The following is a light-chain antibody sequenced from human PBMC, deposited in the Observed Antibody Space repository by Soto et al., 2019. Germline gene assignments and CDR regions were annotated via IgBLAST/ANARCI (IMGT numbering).Light chain of an antibody. CDR1: QSVSTY. CDR3: HQRNT. V-gene: IGKV3-11*01. CDR2: DTT. J-gene: IGKJ5*01. Sequence: LILTQSPVTLSLSQGDRATLSCRASQSVSTYLAWYRQVPGQPPRLLIYDTTNRAAGIPPRFSGSRSGTDFTLTISSVEPEDFALYYCHQRNTFGQGTRLEI.